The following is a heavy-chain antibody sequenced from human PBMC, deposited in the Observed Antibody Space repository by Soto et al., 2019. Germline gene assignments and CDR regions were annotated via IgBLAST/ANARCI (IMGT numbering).Heavy chain of an antibody. CDR1: GGSVSSGSSY. J-gene: IGHJ5*02. CDR3: ARVTNSCSNGVCYAHKLDP. CDR2: IFYTGNT. V-gene: IGHV4-61*01. Sequence: SETLSLTCIVSGGSVSSGSSYWSWIRQPPGKGLEWIGYIFYTGNTYYNPSLKGRVTISLDTSKNQFSLKLDSVTAADTAVYYCARVTNSCSNGVCYAHKLDPCGRGTLVPVYS. D-gene: IGHD2-8*01.